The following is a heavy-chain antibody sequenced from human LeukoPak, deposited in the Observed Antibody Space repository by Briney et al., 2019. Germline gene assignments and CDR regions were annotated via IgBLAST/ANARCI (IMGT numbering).Heavy chain of an antibody. D-gene: IGHD2-2*02. CDR1: GYTFTSYG. CDR2: ISAYNGNT. J-gene: IGHJ6*03. Sequence: AASVRVSCKASGYTFTSYGISWVRQAPGQGLEWMGWISAYNGNTNYAQKLQGRVTMTTDTSTSTAYMELRSLRSDDTPVYYCARVPSPCCSSTSCYTSTCLYYYYYYMDVWGKGTTVTVSS. CDR3: ARVPSPCCSSTSCYTSTCLYYYYYYMDV. V-gene: IGHV1-18*01.